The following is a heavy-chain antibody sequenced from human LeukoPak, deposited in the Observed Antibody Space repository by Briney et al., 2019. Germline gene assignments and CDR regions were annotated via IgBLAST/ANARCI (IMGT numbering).Heavy chain of an antibody. J-gene: IGHJ4*02. CDR2: ISDSGGST. CDR1: GFTFSSYA. D-gene: IGHD2-2*01. V-gene: IGHV3-23*01. CDR3: ARLRAGSPSCDY. Sequence: GGSLRLSCAASGFTFSSYAMNWVRQAPGKGLEWVSFISDSGGSTYYADSVKGRFTISRDNAKNSLYLQMNSLRAEDTAVYYCARLRAGSPSCDYWGQGTLVTVSS.